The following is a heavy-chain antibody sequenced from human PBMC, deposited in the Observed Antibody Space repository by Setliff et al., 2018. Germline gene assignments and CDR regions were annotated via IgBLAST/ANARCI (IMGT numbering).Heavy chain of an antibody. CDR1: GDSMSNNH. D-gene: IGHD5-12*01. J-gene: IGHJ4*02. V-gene: IGHV4-4*08. CDR3: ARESRFGYSGYDCAFDY. CDR2: ISHSANK. Sequence: SETLSLTCTVSGDSMSNNHWTWIRQSPGKELEWIGGISHSANKYYNPSFRTGVTISVDMSKNQFFLNLDSVTAADTALYYCARESRFGYSGYDCAFDYWGQGMLVTVSS.